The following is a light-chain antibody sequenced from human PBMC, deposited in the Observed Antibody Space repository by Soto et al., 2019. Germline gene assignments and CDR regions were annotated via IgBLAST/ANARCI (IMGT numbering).Light chain of an antibody. CDR1: SGHSSYI. Sequence: QPVLTQSSSASASLGSSVKITCTLSSGHSSYIIAWHQQQPGKAPRYLMKLEGSGSYNKGSGVPDRSSGSSSGADRYLTISNLQFEDEADYYCETWDSNTRVFGGGTKLTVL. CDR3: ETWDSNTRV. CDR2: LEGSGSY. V-gene: IGLV4-60*02. J-gene: IGLJ3*02.